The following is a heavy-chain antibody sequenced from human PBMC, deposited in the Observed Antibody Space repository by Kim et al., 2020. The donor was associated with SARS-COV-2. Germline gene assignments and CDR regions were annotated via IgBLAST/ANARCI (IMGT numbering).Heavy chain of an antibody. CDR2: ISGSGGST. V-gene: IGHV3-23*01. CDR1: GFTFSSYA. CDR3: AKDPGGHYYYGMDV. D-gene: IGHD2-15*01. J-gene: IGHJ6*02. Sequence: GGSLRLSCAASGFTFSSYAMSWVRQAPGKGLEWVSAISGSGGSTYYADSVKGRFTISRDNSKNTLYLQMNSLRAEDTAVYYCAKDPGGHYYYGMDVWGQGNTVTVSS.